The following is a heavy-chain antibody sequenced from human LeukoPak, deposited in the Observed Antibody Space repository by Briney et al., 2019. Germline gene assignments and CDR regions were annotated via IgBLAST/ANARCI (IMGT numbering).Heavy chain of an antibody. D-gene: IGHD5-24*01. CDR2: ISHDGGNK. Sequence: PGGSLRLSCAASGFIFSSYGMHWVRQAPGKGLEWVAVISHDGGNKYYADSVKGRFTISRDNSRNTLYLQMNSLRAEDTAVYYCAKGVWMATRTSADYWGQGTLVIVSS. V-gene: IGHV3-30*18. J-gene: IGHJ4*02. CDR3: AKGVWMATRTSADY. CDR1: GFIFSSYG.